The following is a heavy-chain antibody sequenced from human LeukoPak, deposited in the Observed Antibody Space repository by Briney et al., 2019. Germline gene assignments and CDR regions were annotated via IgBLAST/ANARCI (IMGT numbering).Heavy chain of an antibody. CDR1: GFTFTDHY. J-gene: IGHJ5*02. CDR3: ARAGGFSFDN. Sequence: PGGSLRLSCTASGFTFTDHYINWLRQAPRKELEWLSYISPDSGHTNYADSVKGRFTVSRDNAKNSLSLQMNSLRVEDTAFYYCARAGGFSFDNWGQGTLVTVSS. V-gene: IGHV3-11*03. D-gene: IGHD1-26*01. CDR2: ISPDSGHT.